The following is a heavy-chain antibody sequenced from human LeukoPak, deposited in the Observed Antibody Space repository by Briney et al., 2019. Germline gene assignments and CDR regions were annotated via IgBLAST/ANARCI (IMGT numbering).Heavy chain of an antibody. CDR2: IKQDGSEK. CDR1: EFTFSSYW. Sequence: GGSLRLSCAASEFTFSSYWMSWVRQAPGKGLEWVANIKQDGSEKYYVDSVKGRFTISRDNAKNSLYLQMNSLRAEDTALYYCAKDSVGYSFTYFDYWGQGTLVTVSS. CDR3: AKDSVGYSFTYFDY. J-gene: IGHJ4*02. V-gene: IGHV3-7*03. D-gene: IGHD5-18*01.